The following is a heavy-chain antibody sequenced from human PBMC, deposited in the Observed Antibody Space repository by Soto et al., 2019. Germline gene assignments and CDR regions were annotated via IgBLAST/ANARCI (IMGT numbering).Heavy chain of an antibody. J-gene: IGHJ4*02. V-gene: IGHV1-24*01. Sequence: ASVKVSCKVSGYTLTELSMHWVRQAPGKGLEWMGGFDPEDGETIYAQKFQGRVTMTRDTSTSTAYMELSSLRSEDTAVYYCARASSGITGYWGQGTLVTVSS. CDR2: FDPEDGET. CDR1: GYTLTELS. CDR3: ARASSGITGY. D-gene: IGHD6-19*01.